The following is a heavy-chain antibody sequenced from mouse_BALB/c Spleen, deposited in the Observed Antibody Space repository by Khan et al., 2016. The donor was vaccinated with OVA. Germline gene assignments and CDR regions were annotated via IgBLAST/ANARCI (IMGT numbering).Heavy chain of an antibody. Sequence: IQLVQSGAELVKPGASVKLSCTASGFNIKDTYMHWVKQRPEQGLEWIGRIDPANGNTKYNPKFQDKATITADTSSTTAYLQLSRLTSADTAVXNWARRNAWGQGTSLTVSA. V-gene: IGHV14-3*02. CDR1: GFNIKDTY. CDR3: ARRNA. CDR2: IDPANGNT. J-gene: IGHJ2*03.